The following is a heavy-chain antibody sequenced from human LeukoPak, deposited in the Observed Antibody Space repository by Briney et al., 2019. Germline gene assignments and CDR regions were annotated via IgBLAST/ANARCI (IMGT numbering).Heavy chain of an antibody. J-gene: IGHJ4*02. Sequence: GGSLRLSCAASGFTFSSYGMSWVRQAPGKGLEWVSAISGSGGSTYYADSVKGRFTISRDNSKNTLYLQMNSLRAEDTAVYYCAKGIFGGTYSSPMTYFDYWGQGTLVTVSS. V-gene: IGHV3-23*01. CDR2: ISGSGGST. CDR3: AKGIFGGTYSSPMTYFDY. CDR1: GFTFSSYG. D-gene: IGHD6-13*01.